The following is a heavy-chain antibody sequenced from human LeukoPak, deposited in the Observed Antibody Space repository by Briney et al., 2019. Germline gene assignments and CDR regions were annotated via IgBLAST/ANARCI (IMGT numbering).Heavy chain of an antibody. CDR3: ARVHYYGSGRNYYYYYMDV. D-gene: IGHD3-10*01. J-gene: IGHJ6*03. V-gene: IGHV1-18*01. CDR1: GYTFTSYG. Sequence: ASVKVSCKASGYTFTSYGISWVRQAPGQGLEWMGWISAYNGNTNYAQKLQGRVTMTTDTSTSTAYMELRSLRSDDTAVYYCARVHYYGSGRNYYYYYMDVWGKETTVTISS. CDR2: ISAYNGNT.